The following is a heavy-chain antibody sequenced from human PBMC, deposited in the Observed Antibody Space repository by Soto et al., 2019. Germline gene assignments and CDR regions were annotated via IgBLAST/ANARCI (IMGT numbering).Heavy chain of an antibody. CDR2: VYHSGRT. CDR3: ARHGVPGYCSGGSCYLDS. Sequence: SETLSLTCSVSGDSISSSGSYWAWIRQAPGEGLEWIGTVYHSGRTYINPSLRSRVTISVDTAKKYFSLKVTSVTAADTAVYHCARHGVPGYCSGGSCYLDSWGQGTLVTVSS. J-gene: IGHJ4*02. D-gene: IGHD2-15*01. CDR1: GDSISSSGSY. V-gene: IGHV4-39*01.